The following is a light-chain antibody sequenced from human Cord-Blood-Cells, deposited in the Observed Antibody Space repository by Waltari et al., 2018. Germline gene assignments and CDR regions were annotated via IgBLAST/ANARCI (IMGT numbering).Light chain of an antibody. CDR2: DVS. CDR3: SSYTSSSTLV. V-gene: IGLV2-14*01. J-gene: IGLJ2*01. CDR1: SSDVDGYNY. Sequence: QSALTQPASVSGSPGQSITISCTGTSSDVDGYNYVSWYQQHPGKAPKLMIYDVSNRPSGVSNRFSDSKSGNTASLTISGLQAEDEADYYCSSYTSSSTLVFGGGTKLTVL.